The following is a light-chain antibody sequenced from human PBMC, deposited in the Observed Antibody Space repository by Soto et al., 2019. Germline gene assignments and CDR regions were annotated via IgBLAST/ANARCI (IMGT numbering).Light chain of an antibody. J-gene: IGLJ1*01. CDR2: DVT. V-gene: IGLV2-14*01. Sequence: QSALTQPASVSGSPGQSITISCTGTSSDVGGYKFVSWYQQYPGKVPKLLIYDVTKRPSGVSNRFSGSKSGNTASLTISGLQAEDEADYYCCSYSGSSPLYVFGTGTKVTVL. CDR1: SSDVGGYKF. CDR3: CSYSGSSPLYV.